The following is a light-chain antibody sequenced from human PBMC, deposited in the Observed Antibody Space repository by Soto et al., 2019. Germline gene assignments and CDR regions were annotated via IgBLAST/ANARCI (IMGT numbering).Light chain of an antibody. J-gene: IGLJ1*01. Sequence: QSALTQPPSVSGSPGQSVTISCTGTSSDVGSYNRVSWYQQPPGTAPKLTIYEVSNRPSGVPDRFSGSKSGNTASLTISGLQAEDEADYYCSLYTSSVYVFGTGTKVTV. CDR1: SSDVGSYNR. V-gene: IGLV2-18*01. CDR3: SLYTSSVYV. CDR2: EVS.